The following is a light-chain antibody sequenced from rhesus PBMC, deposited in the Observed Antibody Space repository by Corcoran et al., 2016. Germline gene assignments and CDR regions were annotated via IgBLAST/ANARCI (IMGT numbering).Light chain of an antibody. CDR1: ENVNNY. J-gene: IGKJ4*01. Sequence: DIQMTQSPSSLSASVGDRVTITCRASENVNNYLNWYQQKPGKAPKLLIYKASTLQSGVPSRFSGSGYGTDYTFTISSLQPEDVATYYFQHGYGTPLTFGGGTKVEIK. CDR3: QHGYGTPLT. V-gene: IGKV1-74*01. CDR2: KAS.